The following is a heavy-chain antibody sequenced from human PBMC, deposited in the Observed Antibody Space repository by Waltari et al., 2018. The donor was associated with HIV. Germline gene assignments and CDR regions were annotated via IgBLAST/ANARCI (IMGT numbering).Heavy chain of an antibody. CDR2: IKPSGGT. V-gene: IGHV4-34*02. CDR1: GGSLGPCY. Sequence: QVQLKQWGAGLLKPSETLSVTCAVSGGSLGPCYWHWVRHSPGKGLEWIGEIKPSGGTTSEPSLRSRVTISRDWSKNLFSLKLTSVTAADTAIYYCAGIVHRASYSMDVWGQGTTVIVS. CDR3: AGIVHRASYSMDV. D-gene: IGHD2-8*01. J-gene: IGHJ6*02.